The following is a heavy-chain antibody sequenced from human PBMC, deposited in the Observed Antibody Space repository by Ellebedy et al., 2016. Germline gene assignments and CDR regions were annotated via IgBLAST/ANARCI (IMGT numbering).Heavy chain of an antibody. V-gene: IGHV3-23*01. J-gene: IGHJ4*02. CDR3: AKTGDSSGYV. CDR1: GFTFSSYA. CDR2: ISGSGGST. D-gene: IGHD3-22*01. Sequence: GESLKISXAASGFTFSSYAMSWVRQAPGKGLEWVSAISGSGGSTYYADSVKGRFTISRDNSKNTLYLQMNSLRAGDTAVYYCAKTGDSSGYVWGQGTLVTVSS.